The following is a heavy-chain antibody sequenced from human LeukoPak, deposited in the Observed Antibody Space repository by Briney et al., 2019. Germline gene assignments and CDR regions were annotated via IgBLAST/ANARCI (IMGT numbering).Heavy chain of an antibody. J-gene: IGHJ4*02. D-gene: IGHD4-17*01. CDR2: TYYRSKWYN. V-gene: IGHV6-1*01. CDR1: GDSVSSDSVI. CDR3: TKDLHGDYGISY. Sequence: SQTLSLTCGISGDSVSSDSVIWSWIRQSPSRGLEWLGRTYYRSKWYNDYAESVKSRITINPDTSKNQVSLQLNSVTPEDTAVYYCTKDLHGDYGISYWGQGTLVTVSS.